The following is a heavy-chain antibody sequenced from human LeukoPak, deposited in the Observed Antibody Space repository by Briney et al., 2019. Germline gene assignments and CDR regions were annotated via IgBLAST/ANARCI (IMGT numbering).Heavy chain of an antibody. D-gene: IGHD5-18*01. CDR1: GGSISSYY. CDR2: IYYSGST. CDR3: ARDEAWGSAVDSGYNYGDRYLDY. Sequence: SETLSLTCTVSGGSISSYYWSWIRQPPGKGLEWIEYIYYSGSTNYNPSLKSRVTISVDTSKNQFSLKLSSVTAADTAVYYCARDEAWGSAVDSGYNYGDRYLDYWGQGTLVTVSS. V-gene: IGHV4-59*01. J-gene: IGHJ4*02.